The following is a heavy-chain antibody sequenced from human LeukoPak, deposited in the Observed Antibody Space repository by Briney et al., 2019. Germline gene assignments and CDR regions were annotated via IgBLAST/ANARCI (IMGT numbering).Heavy chain of an antibody. Sequence: ASVKVSCKASGYTFTGYYMHWVRQAPGQGLEWMGWINTNSGGTNYAQKFQGRVTMTRDTSISTAYMELSRLRSDNTAVYYCARGAGSSSWHDAFDIWGQGTMVTVSS. CDR1: GYTFTGYY. V-gene: IGHV1-2*02. D-gene: IGHD6-13*01. CDR3: ARGAGSSSWHDAFDI. CDR2: INTNSGGT. J-gene: IGHJ3*02.